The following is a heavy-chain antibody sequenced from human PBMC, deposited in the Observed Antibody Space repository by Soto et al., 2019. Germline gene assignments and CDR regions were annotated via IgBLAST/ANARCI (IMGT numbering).Heavy chain of an antibody. J-gene: IGHJ4*02. CDR2: IYYSGST. CDR3: ARAGGGYDSSGYRFDY. CDR1: GGSISSYY. Sequence: SETLSLTCTVSGGSISSYYWSWIRQPPGKGLEWIGYIYYSGSTNYNPSLKSRVTISVDTSKNQFSLKLSSVTAADTAVYYCARAGGGYDSSGYRFDYWGQGTLVTVS. D-gene: IGHD3-22*01. V-gene: IGHV4-59*01.